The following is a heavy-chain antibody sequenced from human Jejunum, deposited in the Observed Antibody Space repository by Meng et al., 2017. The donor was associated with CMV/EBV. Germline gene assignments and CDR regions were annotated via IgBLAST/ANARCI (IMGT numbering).Heavy chain of an antibody. Sequence: SGCSFSSTSDHWGWVRQSPGKGLEWVGSISYTGSTYYNPSLERRLTISVDRSKNQFSLRLTTATAADAAVYYCVRVDTMTTFLLDSWGPGTLVTVSS. J-gene: IGHJ4*02. V-gene: IGHV4-39*07. CDR2: ISYTGST. CDR3: VRVDTMTTFLLDS. CDR1: GCSFSSTSDH. D-gene: IGHD4-11*01.